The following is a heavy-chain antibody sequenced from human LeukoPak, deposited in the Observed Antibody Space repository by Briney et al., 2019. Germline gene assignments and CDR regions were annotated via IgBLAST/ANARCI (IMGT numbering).Heavy chain of an antibody. CDR2: INPSGGST. CDR1: GYTFTSYY. Sequence: ASVKVSCKASGYTFTSYYMHWVRQAPGQGLEWMGIINPSGGSTSYAQKFQGRVTMTRDMSTSTVYMELSSLRSEDTAVYYCARDLDSSGYDGGYFDHWGQGALVTVSS. D-gene: IGHD3-22*01. J-gene: IGHJ4*02. CDR3: ARDLDSSGYDGGYFDH. V-gene: IGHV1-46*01.